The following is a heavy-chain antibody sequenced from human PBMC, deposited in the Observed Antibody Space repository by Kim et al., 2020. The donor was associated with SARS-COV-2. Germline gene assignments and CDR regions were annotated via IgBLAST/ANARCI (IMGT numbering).Heavy chain of an antibody. CDR2: IIPIFGTA. J-gene: IGHJ4*02. D-gene: IGHD7-27*01. Sequence: SVKVSCKASGVTFSSYAISWVRQAPGQGLEWMGGIIPIFGTANYAQKFQGRVTITADESTSTAYMELSSLRSEDTAVYYCARGGSVNWGRDYWGQGTLVTVSS. CDR1: GVTFSSYA. CDR3: ARGGSVNWGRDY. V-gene: IGHV1-69*13.